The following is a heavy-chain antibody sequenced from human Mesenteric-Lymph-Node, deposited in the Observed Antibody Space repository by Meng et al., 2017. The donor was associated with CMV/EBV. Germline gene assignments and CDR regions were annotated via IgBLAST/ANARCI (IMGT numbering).Heavy chain of an antibody. Sequence: SCKASGGTFSNYIVSWVRQGPGLGLEWVGRIIPAIDVTNYAQKFQGRITISADKSTGTVYMELKRLRSEDTALYFCATNLGGNFVVSWGQGTLVTVSS. V-gene: IGHV1-69*02. CDR1: GGTFSNYI. D-gene: IGHD4-23*01. CDR3: ATNLGGNFVVS. CDR2: IIPAIDVT. J-gene: IGHJ4*02.